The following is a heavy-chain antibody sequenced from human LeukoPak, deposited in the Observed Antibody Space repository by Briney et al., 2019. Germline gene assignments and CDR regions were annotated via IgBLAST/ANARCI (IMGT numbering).Heavy chain of an antibody. CDR1: VYTFSNFG. V-gene: IGHV1-18*01. J-gene: IGHJ4*02. Sequence: ASVRVSCKTSVYTFSNFGINWVRQAPGQGREWMGWISGNNDNPNYGQKVQGRFTVTTDSSTSTAYMELRNLRFDNTAVYYCARDGTSTDDYWGQGTLVTVSS. CDR3: ARDGTSTDDY. CDR2: ISGNNDNP. D-gene: IGHD2-2*01.